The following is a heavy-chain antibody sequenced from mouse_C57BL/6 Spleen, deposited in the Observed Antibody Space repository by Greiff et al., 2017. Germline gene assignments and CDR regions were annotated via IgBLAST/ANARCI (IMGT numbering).Heavy chain of an antibody. V-gene: IGHV6-6*01. D-gene: IGHD1-1*01. CDR2: IRNKANNHAT. J-gene: IGHJ4*01. Sequence: EVKLVESGGGLVQPGGSMKLSCAASGFTFSDAWMDWVRQSPEKGLEWVAEIRNKANNHATYYAESVKGRFTISRDDSKSSVYLQMNSLRAEDTGIYYCTPRIYYYGSSDYYAMDYWGQGTSVTVSS. CDR1: GFTFSDAW. CDR3: TPRIYYYGSSDYYAMDY.